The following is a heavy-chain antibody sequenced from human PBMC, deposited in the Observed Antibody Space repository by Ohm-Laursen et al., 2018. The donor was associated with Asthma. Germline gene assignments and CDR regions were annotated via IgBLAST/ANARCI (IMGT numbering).Heavy chain of an antibody. CDR2: GGSYYDGGLK. D-gene: IGHD5-12*01. V-gene: IGHV3-30-3*01. CDR1: GFTFRSYA. J-gene: IGHJ4*02. Sequence: SLRLSCSASGFTFRSYAMHWVRQAPGKGLEWVAVGGSYYDGGLKYYADSVNGRFTVSRDDSKNTLYLQMNSLRAEDTAVYYCARDWGYSGYDIRGQGTLVTVSS. CDR3: ARDWGYSGYDI.